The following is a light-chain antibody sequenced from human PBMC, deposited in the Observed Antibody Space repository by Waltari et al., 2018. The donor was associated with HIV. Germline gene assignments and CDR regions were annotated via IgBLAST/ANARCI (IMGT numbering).Light chain of an antibody. V-gene: IGKV3-11*01. J-gene: IGKJ5*01. CDR3: QQRSNWPIT. CDR1: QSVSSY. CDR2: GAS. Sequence: EIVLTQSPATLSLSPGERATLSCRASQSVSSYLAWYQQKPGQAPRLLIYGASSRATVIPARFSGSGSGTDFTLTISSLEPGDFAVYYCQQRSNWPITFGQGTRLEIK.